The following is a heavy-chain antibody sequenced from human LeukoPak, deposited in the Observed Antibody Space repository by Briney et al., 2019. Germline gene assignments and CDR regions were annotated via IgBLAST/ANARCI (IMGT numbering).Heavy chain of an antibody. J-gene: IGHJ4*02. CDR3: ARDPFGQSYGNLFDY. V-gene: IGHV3-33*01. Sequence: GKSLRLSCAASGFTFNTYGMHWVRQAPGKGLEWVAVMWYDGSNKYYADSVKGRFTISRDNSKNTLYLQMNSLRAEDTAVYYCARDPFGQSYGNLFDYWGQGTLVTVSS. CDR2: MWYDGSNK. CDR1: GFTFNTYG. D-gene: IGHD3-10*01.